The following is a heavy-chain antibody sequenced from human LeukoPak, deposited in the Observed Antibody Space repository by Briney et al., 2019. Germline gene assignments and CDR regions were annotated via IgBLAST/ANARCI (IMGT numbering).Heavy chain of an antibody. V-gene: IGHV3-33*01. CDR3: ARASGPFDY. CDR1: GXTFSTYG. CDR2: IWNDGSNK. Sequence: GGSLRLSWAASGXTFSTYGMHWVRQAPGKGLEWVAVIWNDGSNKYYADSVKGRFTISRDNSKNTLYLQMNSLRAEDTAVYSCARASGPFDYWGQGTLVTVSS. D-gene: IGHD3-10*01. J-gene: IGHJ4*02.